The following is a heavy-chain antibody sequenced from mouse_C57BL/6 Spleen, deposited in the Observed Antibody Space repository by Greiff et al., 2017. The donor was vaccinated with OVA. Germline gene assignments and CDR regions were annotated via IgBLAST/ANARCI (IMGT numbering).Heavy chain of an antibody. V-gene: IGHV5-9*01. J-gene: IGHJ3*01. D-gene: IGHD3-2*02. CDR3: ARQTQATWFAY. Sequence: EVQLVESGGGLVKPGGSLKLSCAASGFTFSSYTMSWVRQTPEKRLEWVATISGGGGNTYYPDSVKGRFTISRDNAKNTLYLQMSGLRSEDTALYYCARQTQATWFAYWGQGTLVTVSA. CDR1: GFTFSSYT. CDR2: ISGGGGNT.